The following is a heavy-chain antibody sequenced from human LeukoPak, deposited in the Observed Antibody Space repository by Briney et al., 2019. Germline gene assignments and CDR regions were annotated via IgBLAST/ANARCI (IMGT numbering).Heavy chain of an antibody. Sequence: SETLSLTCTVSGGSISSSSYYWGWIRQPPGKGLEWIGSIYYTGSTYSNPSLKSRVTISVDTSKNQFSLKLSSVTAADTAVYYCARDQTSKGDAFDIWGQGTMVTVSS. J-gene: IGHJ3*02. CDR1: GGSISSSSYY. V-gene: IGHV4-39*07. CDR2: IYYTGST. CDR3: ARDQTSKGDAFDI.